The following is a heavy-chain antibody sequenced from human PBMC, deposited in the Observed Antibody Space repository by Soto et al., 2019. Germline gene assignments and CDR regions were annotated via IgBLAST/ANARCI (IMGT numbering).Heavy chain of an antibody. D-gene: IGHD6-19*01. CDR3: AIQHPLDSSAWYN. CDR1: GYSFTNYW. CDR2: IYPGDSGT. Sequence: GESLKISCKASGYSFTNYWIGWVRQMPGKGLEWMGTIYPGDSGTRYSPSFQGQVTFSVDKSINTAYLHWTSLKASDTAIYYCAIQHPLDSSAWYNWGQGTLVTVSS. V-gene: IGHV5-51*01. J-gene: IGHJ4*02.